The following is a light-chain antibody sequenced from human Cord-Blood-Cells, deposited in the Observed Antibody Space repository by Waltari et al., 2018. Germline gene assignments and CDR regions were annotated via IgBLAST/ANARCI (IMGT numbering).Light chain of an antibody. CDR1: QSVSSSY. V-gene: IGKV3-20*01. CDR2: GAS. Sequence: EIVLTQSPGTLSLSPGERATLSCRASQSVSSSYLAWYQQKPGQAPRLLIYGASSRAPGIPDRFIGSGSGTDFTLTISRLEPEDFAVYYCQQYGSSPPRYTFGQGTKLEIK. CDR3: QQYGSSPPRYT. J-gene: IGKJ2*01.